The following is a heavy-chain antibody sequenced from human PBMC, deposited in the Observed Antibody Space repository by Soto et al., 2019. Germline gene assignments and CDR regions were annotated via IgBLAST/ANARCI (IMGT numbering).Heavy chain of an antibody. Sequence: ASVKVSCKASGYTFTSYDINWVRQATGQGLEWIGWMNPNSGNTGYAQKFQGRVTMTRNTSISTAYMELSSLRSEDTAVYYCARGRRSTNPYDYIWGSYRYDTPFDYWGQGTLVTVS. CDR3: ARGRRSTNPYDYIWGSYRYDTPFDY. J-gene: IGHJ4*02. D-gene: IGHD3-16*02. CDR1: GYTFTSYD. V-gene: IGHV1-8*01. CDR2: MNPNSGNT.